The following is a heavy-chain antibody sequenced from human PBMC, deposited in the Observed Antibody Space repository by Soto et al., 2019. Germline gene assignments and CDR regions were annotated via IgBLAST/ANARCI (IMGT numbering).Heavy chain of an antibody. J-gene: IGHJ4*01. CDR2: IKSKADDSTK. V-gene: IGHV3-15*01. CDR1: GITVSNVW. CDR3: ATPGPGSHGYSF. D-gene: IGHD3-16*01. Sequence: EVQLVESGGGLVKPGGSLRLSCAASGITVSNVWMTWIRQAPGKGLEWVGRIKSKADDSTKEYGTPVKDRFIISRDDSKNTVDLQMHALRTEDTAFYYCATPGPGSHGYSFWGHGALVTVSS.